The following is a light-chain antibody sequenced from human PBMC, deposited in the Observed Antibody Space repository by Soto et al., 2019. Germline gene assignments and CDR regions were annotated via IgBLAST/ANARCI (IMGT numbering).Light chain of an antibody. CDR3: QQYYSTPYT. CDR1: QSLYYGYNNQKY. V-gene: IGKV4-1*01. J-gene: IGKJ2*01. Sequence: DIVMTQSPDSLAVSLGERATINCRSSQSLYYGYNNQKYLAWYQQKPGQPPKLLIYWASTRESGVPDRFSGSGYGTDLALTISSLHAEDVAVYYCQQYYSTPYTFGQGNKLQI. CDR2: WAS.